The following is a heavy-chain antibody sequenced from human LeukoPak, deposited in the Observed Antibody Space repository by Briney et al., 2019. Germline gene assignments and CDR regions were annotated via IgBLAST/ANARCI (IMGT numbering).Heavy chain of an antibody. CDR2: INHNGNVN. V-gene: IGHV3-7*01. CDR1: GFTFSSYW. CDR3: AGYCSSTSCFRTDY. Sequence: PGGSLRLSCAASGFTFSSYWMNWARQAPGKGLEWVASINHNGNVNYYVDSVKGRFTISRDNAKNSLYLQMDSLRAEDTAVYYCAGYCSSTSCFRTDYWGQGTLVTVSS. J-gene: IGHJ4*02. D-gene: IGHD2-2*01.